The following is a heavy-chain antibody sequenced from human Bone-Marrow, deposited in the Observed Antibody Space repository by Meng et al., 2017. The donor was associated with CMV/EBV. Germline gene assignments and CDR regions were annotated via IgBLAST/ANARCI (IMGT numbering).Heavy chain of an antibody. CDR2: IYYSGST. J-gene: IGHJ4*02. CDR1: GGSFSGYY. Sequence: SETLSLTCAVYGGSFSGYYWSWIRQPPGKGLEWIGYIYYSGSTNYNPSLKSRVTISVDTSKNQFSLKLSSVTAADTAVYYCARESPGDRAVDYWGQGTLVTVSS. CDR3: ARESPGDRAVDY. D-gene: IGHD7-27*01. V-gene: IGHV4-59*01.